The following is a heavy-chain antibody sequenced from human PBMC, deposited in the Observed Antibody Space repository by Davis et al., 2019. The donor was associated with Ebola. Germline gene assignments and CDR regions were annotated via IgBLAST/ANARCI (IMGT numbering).Heavy chain of an antibody. CDR2: IRSKAYGGKP. Sequence: PGGSLRLSCRVSGFTFGDYAINWVRQAPGKGLEWVGFIRSKAYGGKPAYAASLKGRFTISRDDSKAIAYLQLDSLKTEDTAVYYCSRDLKERPPSYYNGMDVWGQGTTVTVSS. D-gene: IGHD1-1*01. J-gene: IGHJ6*02. CDR3: SRDLKERPPSYYNGMDV. CDR1: GFTFGDYA. V-gene: IGHV3-49*04.